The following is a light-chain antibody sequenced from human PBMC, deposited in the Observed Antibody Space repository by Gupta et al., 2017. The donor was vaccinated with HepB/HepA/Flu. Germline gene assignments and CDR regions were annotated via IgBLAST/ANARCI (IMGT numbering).Light chain of an antibody. CDR1: QSISSN. CDR2: GAS. CDR3: QHNNHWPCT. V-gene: IGKV3-15*01. J-gene: IGKJ1*01. Sequence: EIVMTPSPTTLSVSPGERATLSCRASQSISSNLAWYQQKPGQAPRLLISGASTRATGVPARFSGSGSGTEFTLTISNLQSEDFAFYYCQHNNHWPCTFGQGTKVEIK.